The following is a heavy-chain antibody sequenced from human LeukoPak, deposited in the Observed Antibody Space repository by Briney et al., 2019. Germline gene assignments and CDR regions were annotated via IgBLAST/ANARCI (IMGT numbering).Heavy chain of an antibody. CDR3: ARPIRAGAFDI. CDR1: GFTFGTYN. J-gene: IGHJ3*02. CDR2: INHSGST. V-gene: IGHV4-34*01. Sequence: GSLRLSCVASGFTFGTYNMNWVRQAPGKGLEWIGEINHSGSTNYNPSLKSRVTISVDTSKNQFSLKLSSVTAADTAVYYCARPIRAGAFDIWGQGTMVTVSS.